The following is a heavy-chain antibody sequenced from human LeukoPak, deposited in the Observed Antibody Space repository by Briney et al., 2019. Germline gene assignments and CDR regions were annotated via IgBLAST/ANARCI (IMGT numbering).Heavy chain of an antibody. CDR1: GFTFDYYG. CDR2: ISGTGGTT. D-gene: IGHD2-8*02. V-gene: IGHV3-23*01. Sequence: GGSLRLSCAASGFTFDYYGMSWVRQAPGKGLEWVSTISGTGGTTYYADSVKGRFTISRDNSKSSLYLQLNSLRAEDTATYYCAKGQPPYCTSDTCHIFDWFDPWGQGTLVTVSS. CDR3: AKGQPPYCTSDTCHIFDWFDP. J-gene: IGHJ5*02.